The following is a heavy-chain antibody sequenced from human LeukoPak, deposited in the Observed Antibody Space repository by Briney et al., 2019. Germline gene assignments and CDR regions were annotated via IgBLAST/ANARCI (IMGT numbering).Heavy chain of an antibody. Sequence: QPGGSLRLSCAASGFTFSSYGMSWVRQAPGKGLEWVSAISGNGGNTYYADSVKGRFTISRDNSKNTLYLQMNSLRAEGTAVYYCARDSISVAATFDFWGQGTLVTVSS. D-gene: IGHD6-19*01. J-gene: IGHJ4*02. V-gene: IGHV3-23*01. CDR2: ISGNGGNT. CDR1: GFTFSSYG. CDR3: ARDSISVAATFDF.